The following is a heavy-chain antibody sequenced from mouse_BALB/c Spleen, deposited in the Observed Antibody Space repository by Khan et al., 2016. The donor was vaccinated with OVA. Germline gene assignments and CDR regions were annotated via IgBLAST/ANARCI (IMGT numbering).Heavy chain of an antibody. J-gene: IGHJ3*01. CDR3: AGGGRFAY. D-gene: IGHD3-3*01. CDR2: ISTYYGDA. Sequence: QVQLQQSGAELVRPGVSVKISCKGSGYTFTDYAMNWVKQSHAKSLEWMGVISTYYGDADYNQKYKGKGTMTVDKSSSTASMELARLTAEEAAIDCCAGGGRFAYWGQGTLVTVSA. CDR1: GYTFTDYA. V-gene: IGHV1S137*01.